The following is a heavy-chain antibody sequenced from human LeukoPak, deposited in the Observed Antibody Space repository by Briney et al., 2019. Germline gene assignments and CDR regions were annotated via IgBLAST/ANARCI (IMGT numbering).Heavy chain of an antibody. CDR1: GFTFSSYS. CDR3: AREKYDFWSGYYTDYYYGMDV. Sequence: GGSLRLSCAASGFTFSSYSMSWVRQAPGKGLEWVSSISSSSSYIYYADSVKGRFTISRDNAKNSLYLQMNSLRAEDTAVYYCAREKYDFWSGYYTDYYYGMDVWGQGTTVTVSS. D-gene: IGHD3-3*01. CDR2: ISSSSSYI. J-gene: IGHJ6*02. V-gene: IGHV3-21*01.